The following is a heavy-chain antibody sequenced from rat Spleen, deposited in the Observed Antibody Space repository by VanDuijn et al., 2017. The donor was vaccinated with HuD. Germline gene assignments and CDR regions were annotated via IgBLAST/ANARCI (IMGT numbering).Heavy chain of an antibody. CDR3: ARGGGYSHWYFDF. J-gene: IGHJ1*01. Sequence: EVQLVESGGGLVQPGRSLKLSCAASGFIFSDYYVAWVRQVPTKGLEWVATINYDGRSTFYRDSVRARFTISRDNAQSTLYLQMDSLRSEDTATYYCARGGGYSHWYFDFWGPGTMVTVSS. CDR1: GFIFSDYY. D-gene: IGHD1-11*01. V-gene: IGHV5-29*01. CDR2: INYDGRST.